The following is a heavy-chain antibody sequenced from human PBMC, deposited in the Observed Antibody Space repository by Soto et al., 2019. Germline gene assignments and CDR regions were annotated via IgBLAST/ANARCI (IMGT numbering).Heavy chain of an antibody. Sequence: LSLTCTVSGGSISSNYWTRIRQPPGKGLEWIGYVYNSGSTNYNPSLKSRVTISEDTSKSQFSLKVNSMTAADTAVYYCARYRRGAVAGYTLDNWGQGILVTVSS. CDR3: ARYRRGAVAGYTLDN. CDR1: GGSISSNY. CDR2: VYNSGST. D-gene: IGHD6-13*01. V-gene: IGHV4-59*01. J-gene: IGHJ4*02.